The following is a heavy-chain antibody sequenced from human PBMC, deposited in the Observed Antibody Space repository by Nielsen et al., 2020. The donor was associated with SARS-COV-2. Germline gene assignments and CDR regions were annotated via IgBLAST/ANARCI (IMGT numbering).Heavy chain of an antibody. CDR1: GFSLSNARMG. D-gene: IGHD3-22*01. Sequence: SGPTLVKPTETLTLTCTVSGFSLSNARMGVSWIRQPPGKALEWLAHIFSNDEKSYSTSLKSRLTISKDTSKSQVVLTMTNMDPVDTATYYCARIRYYYGSSGYSYYFDYWGQGTLVTVSS. V-gene: IGHV2-26*01. CDR2: IFSNDEK. CDR3: ARIRYYYGSSGYSYYFDY. J-gene: IGHJ4*02.